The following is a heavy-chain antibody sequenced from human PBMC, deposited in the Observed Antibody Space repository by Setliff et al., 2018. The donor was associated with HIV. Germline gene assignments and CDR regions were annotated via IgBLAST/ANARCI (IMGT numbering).Heavy chain of an antibody. CDR2: IYYTGRT. Sequence: SETLSLTCTVSGGSISSYDYNWGWIRPPPGKGLEWIANIYYTGRTYYNPSLKSRVTISVDTSKNQFSLKVTSLTAANTAVYYCARYRRGAEWFDPWGQGTLVTVSS. D-gene: IGHD1-26*01. CDR3: ARYRRGAEWFDP. CDR1: GGSISSYDYN. J-gene: IGHJ5*02. V-gene: IGHV4-39*01.